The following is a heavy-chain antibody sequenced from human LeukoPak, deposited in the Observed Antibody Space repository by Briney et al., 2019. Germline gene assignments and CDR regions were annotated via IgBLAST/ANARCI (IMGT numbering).Heavy chain of an antibody. CDR1: GGSISSSSYY. V-gene: IGHV4-39*01. J-gene: IGHJ4*02. D-gene: IGHD1-26*01. CDR2: IYYSGST. CDR3: ARHEGELLFDY. Sequence: TSETLSLTCTVSGGSISSSSYYGGWIRQPPGKGLEWIGSIYYSGSTYYNPSLKSRVTISVDTSKNQFSLKLSSVTAADTAVYYCARHEGELLFDYWGQGTLVTVSS.